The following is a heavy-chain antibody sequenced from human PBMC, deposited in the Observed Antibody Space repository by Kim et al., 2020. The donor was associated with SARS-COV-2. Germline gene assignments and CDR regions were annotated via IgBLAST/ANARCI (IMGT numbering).Heavy chain of an antibody. V-gene: IGHV7-4-1*02. CDR3: ARDSVEVASYNWFDP. CDR2: INTNTGNP. J-gene: IGHJ5*02. CDR1: GYTFTSYA. Sequence: ASVKVSCKASGYTFTSYAMNWVRKAPGQGLEWMGWINTNTGNPTYAQGFTGRFVFSLDTSVSTAYLQISSLKAEDTAVYYCARDSVEVASYNWFDPWGQGTLVTVSS. D-gene: IGHD5-12*01.